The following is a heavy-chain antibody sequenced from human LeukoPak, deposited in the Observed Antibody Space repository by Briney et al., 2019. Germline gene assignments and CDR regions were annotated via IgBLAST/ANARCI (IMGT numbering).Heavy chain of an antibody. D-gene: IGHD6-19*01. CDR2: IKQDGSEK. CDR3: ARAGGESLVPLVDY. V-gene: IGHV3-7*01. CDR1: GFTFSSYW. J-gene: IGHJ4*02. Sequence: PGGSLRLSCAASGFTFSSYWMSWVRQAPGKGLEWVANIKQDGSEKYYVDSVKGRFTISRDNAKNSLYLQMNSLRAEDTAVYYCARAGGESLVPLVDYWGQGTLVTVSS.